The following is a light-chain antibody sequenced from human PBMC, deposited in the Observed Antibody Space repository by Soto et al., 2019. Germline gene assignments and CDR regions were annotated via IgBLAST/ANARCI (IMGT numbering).Light chain of an antibody. Sequence: EIVLTQSPGTLSLSPGERATLSCRASQSVSSSYLAWYQQKPGQAPRLLIYGASSRTTAIPDRFSGSGSGTDFTLTISRLEPEDFAVYYCQQYCSSPPYTFGQGTKLEIK. CDR2: GAS. CDR1: QSVSSSY. V-gene: IGKV3-20*01. J-gene: IGKJ2*01. CDR3: QQYCSSPPYT.